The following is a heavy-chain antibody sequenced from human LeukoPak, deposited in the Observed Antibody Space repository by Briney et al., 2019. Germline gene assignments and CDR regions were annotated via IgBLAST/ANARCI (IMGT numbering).Heavy chain of an antibody. CDR1: GFTVSSNY. CDR2: IYSGGST. V-gene: IGHV3-53*01. D-gene: IGHD2-2*01. J-gene: IGHJ3*01. Sequence: GGSLRLSCAASGFTVSSNYMSWVRQAPGKGLEWVSVIYSGGSTYYADSVKGRFTISRDNSKNTLYLQLNSLRAEDTAVYYCARRYCSTCPTGHAFDLWGQGTMVTVSS. CDR3: ARRYCSTCPTGHAFDL.